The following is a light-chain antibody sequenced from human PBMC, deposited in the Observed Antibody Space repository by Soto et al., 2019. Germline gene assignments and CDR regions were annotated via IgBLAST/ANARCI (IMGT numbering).Light chain of an antibody. J-gene: IGKJ2*01. Sequence: DIQMTQSPSSLSASVGDRVTITCRTSQSITNYLNWYQQKPGKAPKLLIYAASTLQSGVPSRFSGSGSRTDFTLTISSLQPGDFASYSCQQTYTSPLYTFGQGTKLEIK. CDR1: QSITNY. CDR2: AAS. V-gene: IGKV1-39*01. CDR3: QQTYTSPLYT.